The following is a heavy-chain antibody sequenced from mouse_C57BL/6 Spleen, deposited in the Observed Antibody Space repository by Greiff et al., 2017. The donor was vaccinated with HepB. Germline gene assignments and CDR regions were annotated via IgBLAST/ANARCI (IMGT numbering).Heavy chain of an antibody. D-gene: IGHD4-1*01. J-gene: IGHJ3*01. CDR2: IDTNSGGT. CDR3: VREVTGTWFCY. Sequence: QVQLQQPGAELVKPGASVKLSCKASGYTFTSYWMHWVKQRPGRGLEWIGRIDTNSGGTKFNEKFKSKATLTVDKPSSTAYMQLSSLTSEDSAVYYCVREVTGTWFCYLGQGTLVTVSA. V-gene: IGHV1-72*01. CDR1: GYTFTSYW.